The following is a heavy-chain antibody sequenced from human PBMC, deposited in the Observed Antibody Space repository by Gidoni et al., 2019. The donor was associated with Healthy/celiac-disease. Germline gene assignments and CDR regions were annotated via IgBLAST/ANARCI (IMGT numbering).Heavy chain of an antibody. Sequence: STYYNPSLKSRVTISVDTSKNQFSLKLSSVTAADTAVYYCARETRYGPRGMDVWGQGTTVTVSS. D-gene: IGHD3-9*01. CDR2: ST. V-gene: IGHV4-31*02. J-gene: IGHJ6*02. CDR3: ARETRYGPRGMDV.